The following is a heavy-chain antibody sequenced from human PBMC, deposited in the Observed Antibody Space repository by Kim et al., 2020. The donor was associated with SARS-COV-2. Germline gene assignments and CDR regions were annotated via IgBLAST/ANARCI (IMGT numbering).Heavy chain of an antibody. CDR1: GFTFSSYA. CDR3: AKRSTMVRGVSRNYYYGMDV. J-gene: IGHJ6*02. V-gene: IGHV3-23*01. D-gene: IGHD3-10*01. CDR2: ISGSGGST. Sequence: GGSLRLSCAASGFTFSSYAMSWVRQAPGKGLEWVSAISGSGGSTYYADSVKGRFTISRDNSKNTLYLQMNSLRAEDTAVYYCAKRSTMVRGVSRNYYYGMDVWGQGTTVTVSS.